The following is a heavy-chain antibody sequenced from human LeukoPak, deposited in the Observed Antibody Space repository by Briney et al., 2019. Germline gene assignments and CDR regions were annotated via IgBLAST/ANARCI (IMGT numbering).Heavy chain of an antibody. CDR1: GFTFSSYA. J-gene: IGHJ6*04. D-gene: IGHD2-2*01. V-gene: IGHV3-30*04. CDR3: ARDFSDVVVDYYGMDV. Sequence: GRSLRLSCAASGFTFSSYAMHWVRQAPGQGLEWVAVISYDGSNKYYADSVKGRFTISRDNSKNTLYLQMNSLRAEDTAVYYCARDFSDVVVDYYGMDVWGKGTTVTVSS. CDR2: ISYDGSNK.